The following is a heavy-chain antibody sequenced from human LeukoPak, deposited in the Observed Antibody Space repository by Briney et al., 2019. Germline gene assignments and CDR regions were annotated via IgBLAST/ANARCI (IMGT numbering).Heavy chain of an antibody. V-gene: IGHV3-49*04. J-gene: IGHJ4*02. D-gene: IGHD3-10*01. CDR2: IRSKVYGGTT. CDR1: GFTFGDYA. Sequence: GSLRLSCTASGFTFGDYAMSWVRQAPGKGLEWVGFIRSKVYGGTTEYAASVKGRFTISRDDSKSIAYLQMNSLKTEDTAVYFCTRAFDIRGVISTGDYWGQGTLVTVSS. CDR3: TRAFDIRGVISTGDY.